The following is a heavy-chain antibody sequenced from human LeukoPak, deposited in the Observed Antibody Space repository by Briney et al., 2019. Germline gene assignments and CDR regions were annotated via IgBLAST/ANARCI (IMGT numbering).Heavy chain of an antibody. V-gene: IGHV3-23*01. CDR1: GFTFSTFD. CDR3: AKASDFDSGGFPIDVFDF. J-gene: IGHJ4*02. CDR2: ISGAGGTT. D-gene: IGHD3-22*01. Sequence: GGPLRLSCAASGFTFSTFDMSWVRQAPGKGLQWVSTISGAGGTTLFADSVKGRFSISRDNSNNKVLLQMNSLRVEDTAVYYCAKASDFDSGGFPIDVFDFWGQGLLVSVAS.